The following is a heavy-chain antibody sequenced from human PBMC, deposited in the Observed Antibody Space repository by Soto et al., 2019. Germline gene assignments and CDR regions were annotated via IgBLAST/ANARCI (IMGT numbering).Heavy chain of an antibody. J-gene: IGHJ6*02. CDR3: TRADYRYYYYYGMDV. CDR2: IRSKAYGGTT. V-gene: IGHV3-49*05. Sequence: EVQLVESGGGLVKPGRSLRLSCTASGFTLGDYAMSWFRQAPGKGLAGEGFIRSKAYGGTTEYAASVRGRFTISRDDSKSIAYLQMNSLKTEDTAVYYCTRADYRYYYYYGMDVWGQGTTVTVSS. D-gene: IGHD4-17*01. CDR1: GFTLGDYA.